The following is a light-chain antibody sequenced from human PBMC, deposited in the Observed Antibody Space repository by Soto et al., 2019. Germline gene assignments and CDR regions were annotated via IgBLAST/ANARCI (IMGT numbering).Light chain of an antibody. CDR3: QQRSKWPIT. Sequence: EIVLTQSPATLSLSPGEGATLSCRASQSVSSYLAWYQQKPGQAPRLLIYDASNRATGIPVRFTGSVSGTDFTLTISSLEPEDFAVYYCQQRSKWPITFGGGTKVEIK. J-gene: IGKJ4*01. CDR2: DAS. V-gene: IGKV3-11*01. CDR1: QSVSSY.